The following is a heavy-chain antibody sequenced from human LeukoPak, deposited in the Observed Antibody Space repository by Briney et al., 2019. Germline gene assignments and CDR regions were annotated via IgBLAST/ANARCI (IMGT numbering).Heavy chain of an antibody. CDR1: GGSISSGGYY. Sequence: SQTLSLTCTVSGGSISSGGYYWSWIRQHPGKGLEWIGYIYYSGSTYYNPSLKSRVTISVDTSKNQFSLKLSSVTAADTAVYYCARDRTPATGIDYWGQGTLVTVSS. D-gene: IGHD2-15*01. CDR2: IYYSGST. J-gene: IGHJ4*02. V-gene: IGHV4-31*03. CDR3: ARDRTPATGIDY.